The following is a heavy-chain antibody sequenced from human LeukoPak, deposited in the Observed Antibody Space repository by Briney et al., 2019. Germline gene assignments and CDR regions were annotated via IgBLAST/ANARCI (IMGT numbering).Heavy chain of an antibody. V-gene: IGHV3-23*01. CDR1: GFTFSDYA. CDR3: ARGPHDYGDGRSQYFDY. CDR2: FSGSGDGS. Sequence: GGSLRVSCAASGFTFSDYAMNWVRQSPGKGLEWVSSFSGSGDGSYYANSVKGPVTTSRDNSRNALYLQMNSLRAEDTAVFYCARGPHDYGDGRSQYFDYWGQGTLVTVSS. D-gene: IGHD4-17*01. J-gene: IGHJ4*02.